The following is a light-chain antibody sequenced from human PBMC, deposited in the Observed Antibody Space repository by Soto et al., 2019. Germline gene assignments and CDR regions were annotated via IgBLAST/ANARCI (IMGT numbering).Light chain of an antibody. Sequence: DIQMTQSPSSLSASVGDRVTITCQASQDITNYLKWYQQKPGRAPRLLIYDASNLETGVPSRFNGSGSGTDFTFTITSLQPGDIATYYCQHYQTLPLTFGGGTKVDIK. CDR3: QHYQTLPLT. CDR1: QDITNY. J-gene: IGKJ4*01. CDR2: DAS. V-gene: IGKV1-33*01.